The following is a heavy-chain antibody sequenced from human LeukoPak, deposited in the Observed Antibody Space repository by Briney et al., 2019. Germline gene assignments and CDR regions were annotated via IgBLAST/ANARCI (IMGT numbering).Heavy chain of an antibody. J-gene: IGHJ4*02. V-gene: IGHV4-31*02. Sequence: LRLSCAASGFTFSSYAMSWIRQHPGKGLEWIGYIYYSGSTYYNPSLKSRVTISVDTSKNQFSLKLSSVTAADTAVYYCARTFEADGETFDYWGQGTLVTVSS. D-gene: IGHD3-9*01. CDR3: ARTFEADGETFDY. CDR1: GFTFSSYA. CDR2: IYYSGST.